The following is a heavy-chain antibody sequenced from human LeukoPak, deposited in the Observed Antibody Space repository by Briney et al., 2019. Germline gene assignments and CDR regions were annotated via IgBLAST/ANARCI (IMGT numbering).Heavy chain of an antibody. D-gene: IGHD3-9*01. Sequence: SETLSLTCTVSGGSISSYYWSWIRQPPGKGLEWIGYIYYSGSTNYNPSPKSRVTISVDTSKNQFSLKLSSVTAADTAVYYCARSIYYFDYWGQGTLVTVSS. CDR1: GGSISSYY. CDR3: ARSIYYFDY. CDR2: IYYSGST. J-gene: IGHJ4*02. V-gene: IGHV4-59*01.